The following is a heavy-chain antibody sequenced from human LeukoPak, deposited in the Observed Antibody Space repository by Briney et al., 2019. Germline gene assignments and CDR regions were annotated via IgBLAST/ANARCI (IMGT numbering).Heavy chain of an antibody. D-gene: IGHD5-18*01. Sequence: GGSLRLSCAASGFTFSSYEMNWVRQAPGTGLEWVSGISGSGTNTYYADSVKGRFTISRDNSKNTLYMQMNSLRAEDTAVYYCAKGDKPVIAMVKFDYWGQGTLVTVSS. J-gene: IGHJ4*02. CDR2: ISGSGTNT. CDR3: AKGDKPVIAMVKFDY. V-gene: IGHV3-23*01. CDR1: GFTFSSYE.